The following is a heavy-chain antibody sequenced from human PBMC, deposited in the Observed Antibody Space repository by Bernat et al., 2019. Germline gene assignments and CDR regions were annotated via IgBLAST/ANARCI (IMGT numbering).Heavy chain of an antibody. Sequence: QVQLVESGGGVVQPGRSLRLSCAASGFTFSSYGMHWVRQAPGKGLEWVAVISYDGSNKYYADSVKGRFTISRDNSKNTLYLQMNSLRAEDTAVYYCARDLRAAATAPDYWGQGTLVTVSS. CDR2: ISYDGSNK. J-gene: IGHJ4*02. CDR1: GFTFSSYG. D-gene: IGHD6-13*01. V-gene: IGHV3-30*03. CDR3: ARDLRAAATAPDY.